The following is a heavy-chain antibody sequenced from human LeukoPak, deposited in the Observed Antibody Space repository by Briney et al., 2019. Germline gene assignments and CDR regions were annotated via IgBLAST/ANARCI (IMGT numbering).Heavy chain of an antibody. CDR3: AKEKTPYDYVWGYYFDY. J-gene: IGHJ4*02. CDR1: GFTFDDYA. V-gene: IGHV3-9*01. CDR2: ISWNSGSI. D-gene: IGHD3-16*01. Sequence: PGGSLRLSCAASGFTFDDYAMHWVRQAPGKGLEWVSGISWNSGSIGYADSVKGRFTISRDNAKNSLYLQMNSLRAEDTALYYCAKEKTPYDYVWGYYFDYWGQVTLVTVSS.